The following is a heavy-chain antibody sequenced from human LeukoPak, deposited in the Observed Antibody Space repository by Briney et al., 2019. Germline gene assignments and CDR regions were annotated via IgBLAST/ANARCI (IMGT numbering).Heavy chain of an antibody. V-gene: IGHV4-34*01. D-gene: IGHD1-26*01. CDR3: ARGPGYSGSYYVAFDI. CDR1: GGSFSSYY. J-gene: IGHJ3*02. Sequence: PSETMSLTCAVYGGSFSSYYWSWIRQPPGKGLEWIGEINHSGSTNYNPSLKSRVTISVDTSKNQFSLKLSSVTAADTAVYYCARGPGYSGSYYVAFDIWGQGTMVTVSS. CDR2: INHSGST.